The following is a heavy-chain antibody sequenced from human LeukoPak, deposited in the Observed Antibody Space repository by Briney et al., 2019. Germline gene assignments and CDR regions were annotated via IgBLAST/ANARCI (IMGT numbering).Heavy chain of an antibody. CDR2: ISTYNGNT. CDR1: GYTFTNYG. J-gene: IGHJ4*02. V-gene: IGHV1-18*01. CDR3: ATSAVVEYFDY. D-gene: IGHD2-21*01. Sequence: ASVKVSCKASGYTFTNYGISWVRQAPGQGLEWMGWISTYNGNTNYAQKLQGRVTMTTDTSTTTAYMELRSLRSDDTAVYYCATSAVVEYFDYWGQGTLVTVSS.